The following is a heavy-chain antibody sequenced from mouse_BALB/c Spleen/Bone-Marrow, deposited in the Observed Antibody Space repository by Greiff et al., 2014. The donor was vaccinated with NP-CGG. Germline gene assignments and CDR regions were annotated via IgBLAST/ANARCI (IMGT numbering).Heavy chain of an antibody. J-gene: IGHJ3*01. V-gene: IGHV14-3*02. CDR2: IDPANGNT. CDR1: GFNIKDTY. CDR3: ANYYYGSSLFAY. Sequence: EVQLQQSGAELVKPGASVKLSCTASGFNIKDTYMHWVKQRPEQGLEWIGRIDPANGNTKYDPKFQGKAIITADTSSNTAYLQLSILTSEDTAVYYCANYYYGSSLFAYWGQGTLVTVSA. D-gene: IGHD1-1*01.